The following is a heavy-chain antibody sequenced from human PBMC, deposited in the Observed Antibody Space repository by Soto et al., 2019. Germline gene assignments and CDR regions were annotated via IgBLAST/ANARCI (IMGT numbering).Heavy chain of an antibody. V-gene: IGHV1-18*01. CDR2: ISAYNGNT. D-gene: IGHD3-3*01. CDR1: GYTFTSYG. J-gene: IGHJ6*02. Sequence: QVQLVQSGAEVKKPGASVKVSCKASGYTFTSYGISWVRQAPGQGLEWMGWISAYNGNTNYAQKLQGRGTMTTDTSTSTAYMELRSLRSDDTAVYYCAFGRKCDFWSGYCGNYYYYGMDVWGQGTTVTVSS. CDR3: AFGRKCDFWSGYCGNYYYYGMDV.